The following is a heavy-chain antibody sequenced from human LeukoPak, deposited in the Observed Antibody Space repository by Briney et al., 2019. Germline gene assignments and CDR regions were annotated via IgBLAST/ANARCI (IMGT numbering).Heavy chain of an antibody. V-gene: IGHV1-2*02. D-gene: IGHD3-22*01. CDR2: INPNSGGT. CDR3: ARGLVPYYYDSNGWGMGMDV. CDR1: GYTFTGYY. Sequence: ASVKVSCKASGYTFTGYYMHWVRQAPGQGLEWMGWINPNSGGTNYAQKFQGRVTMTRDTSISTAYMELSRLRSDDTAVYYCARGLVPYYYDSNGWGMGMDVWGQGTTVTVSS. J-gene: IGHJ6*02.